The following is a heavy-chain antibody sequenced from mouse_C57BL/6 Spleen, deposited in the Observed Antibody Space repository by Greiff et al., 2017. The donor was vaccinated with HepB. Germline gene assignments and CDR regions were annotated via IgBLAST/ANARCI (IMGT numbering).Heavy chain of an antibody. CDR1: GYTFTSYG. J-gene: IGHJ2*01. V-gene: IGHV1-81*01. D-gene: IGHD1-1*01. CDR3: APITTVVAGDY. Sequence: VQLQESGAELARPGASVKLSCKASGYTFTSYGISWVKQRTGLGLEWIGEIYPRSGNTYYNEKFKGKATLTADKSSSTAYMELRSLTSEDSAVYFCAPITTVVAGDYWGQGTTLTVSS. CDR2: IYPRSGNT.